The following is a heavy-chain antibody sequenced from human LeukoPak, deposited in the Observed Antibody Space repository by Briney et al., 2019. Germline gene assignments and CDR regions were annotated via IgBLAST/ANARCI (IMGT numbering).Heavy chain of an antibody. D-gene: IGHD1-1*01. V-gene: IGHV1-18*01. J-gene: IGHJ6*02. CDR3: ARDEGTGTVEAYSYYYYGMDV. CDR2: ISAYNGNT. CDR1: GYTFTSYG. Sequence: ASVKVSCKASGYTFTSYGISWVRQAPGQGLEWMGWISAYNGNTNYAQKLQGRVTMTTDTSTSTAYMELRSLRSDDTAVYYCARDEGTGTVEAYSYYYYGMDVWGQGTAVTVSS.